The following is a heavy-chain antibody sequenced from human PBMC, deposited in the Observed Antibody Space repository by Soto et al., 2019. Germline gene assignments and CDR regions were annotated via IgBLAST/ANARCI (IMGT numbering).Heavy chain of an antibody. Sequence: EVQLLESGGGLVQPGGSLRLSCAASGFTFSSYAMSWVRQAPAKGLEWVSAISGSGGSTYYADSVKGRFTISRDNSKNTLYLQMNSLRAEDTAVYYCAKHTAMVTHYYYGMDVWGQGTTVTVSS. J-gene: IGHJ6*02. CDR2: ISGSGGST. D-gene: IGHD5-18*01. CDR3: AKHTAMVTHYYYGMDV. V-gene: IGHV3-23*01. CDR1: GFTFSSYA.